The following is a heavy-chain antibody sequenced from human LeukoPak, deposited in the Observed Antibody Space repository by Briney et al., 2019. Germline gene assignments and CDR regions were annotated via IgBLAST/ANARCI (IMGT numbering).Heavy chain of an antibody. CDR2: IYYSGST. Sequence: SETLSLTCTVSGGSLSSYYWSWIRQPPGKGLEWIGYIYYSGSTNYNPSLKSRVTISVDTSKNQFSLKLSSVTAADTAVYYCARAPQVPAAIGDWFDPWGQGTLVTVSS. V-gene: IGHV4-59*08. CDR1: GGSLSSYY. CDR3: ARAPQVPAAIGDWFDP. D-gene: IGHD2-2*01. J-gene: IGHJ5*02.